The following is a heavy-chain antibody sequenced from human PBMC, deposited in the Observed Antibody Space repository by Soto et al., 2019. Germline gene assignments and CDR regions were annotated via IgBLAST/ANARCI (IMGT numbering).Heavy chain of an antibody. CDR1: GGTFSSYA. V-gene: IGHV1-69*13. Sequence: SVKVSCKASGGTFSSYAISWVRQAPGQGLEWMGGIIPIFGTANYAQKFQGRVTITADESTSTAYMELSSLRSEDTAVYYCARSKRGRYCTNGVCSLDYYYGMDVWGQGTTVTVSS. CDR2: IIPIFGTA. J-gene: IGHJ6*02. CDR3: ARSKRGRYCTNGVCSLDYYYGMDV. D-gene: IGHD2-8*01.